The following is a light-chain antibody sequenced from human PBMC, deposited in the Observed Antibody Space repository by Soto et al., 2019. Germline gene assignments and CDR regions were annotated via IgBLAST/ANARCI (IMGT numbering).Light chain of an antibody. Sequence: QSALTQPASVSWSPGQSITISCTVTSSDVGAYNYVSWYQQYPGKAPKLMIYGVTNRPPGVSNRFSGSKTGNTASLTISGLQAEDEADYYCFSHRGGDSHVFGTGTKVTVL. J-gene: IGLJ1*01. CDR1: SSDVGAYNY. CDR2: GVT. V-gene: IGLV2-14*01. CDR3: FSHRGGDSHV.